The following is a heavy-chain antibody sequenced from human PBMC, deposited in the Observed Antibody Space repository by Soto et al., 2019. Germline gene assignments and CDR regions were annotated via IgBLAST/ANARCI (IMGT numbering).Heavy chain of an antibody. D-gene: IGHD2-21*01. Sequence: VVSRTLSWTSSGFVFRDALIILVRQDPGKGLEWIGRVKSKSEGGTTDYAALVKGRFTVSRDDSINTVSLQMDSLKREDTAVYFCVAGSPFDYWGQGTLVIVS. CDR2: VKSKSEGGTT. CDR1: GFVFRDAL. J-gene: IGHJ4*02. V-gene: IGHV3-15*05. CDR3: VAGSPFDY.